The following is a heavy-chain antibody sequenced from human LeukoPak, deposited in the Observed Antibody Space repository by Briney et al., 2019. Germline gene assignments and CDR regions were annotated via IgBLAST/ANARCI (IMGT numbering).Heavy chain of an antibody. V-gene: IGHV1-3*01. D-gene: IGHD4-17*01. CDR1: GYTFTSYA. J-gene: IGHJ4*02. CDR3: ARSGGDSFDY. Sequence: ASVKVSCKASGYTFTSYAIHWVRPAPGQRLEWMGWINAGNGNTKYSQKFQGRVTITRDTSASTAYMELSSLKSEDTAVYYCARSGGDSFDYWGQGTLVTVSS. CDR2: INAGNGNT.